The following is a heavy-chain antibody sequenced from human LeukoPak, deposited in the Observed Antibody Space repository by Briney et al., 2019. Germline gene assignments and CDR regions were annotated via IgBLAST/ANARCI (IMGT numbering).Heavy chain of an antibody. V-gene: IGHV1-69*06. J-gene: IGHJ4*02. CDR3: TRLVAGGFDS. Sequence: ASVKVSCKFSGGSITNYAISWVRQAPGQGLDWMGRITPLLDSTNYAPKFQGRVTITADKSTNTAFMELSSLTSEDPAMYFCTRLVAGGFDSWGQGSLVTVSS. CDR2: ITPLLDST. D-gene: IGHD2-15*01. CDR1: GGSITNYA.